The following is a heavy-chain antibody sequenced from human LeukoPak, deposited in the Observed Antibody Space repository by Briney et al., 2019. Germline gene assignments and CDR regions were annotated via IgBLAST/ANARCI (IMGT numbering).Heavy chain of an antibody. CDR3: ARLPGGSGYSDTYRFDY. Sequence: PGGSLRLSCAASGLTVSSNYMSWVRQAPGKGLEWVSVIYTGGSTYYADSVKGRFTISRDNSKNTVYLQMNSLRAEDTAVYYCARLPGGSGYSDTYRFDYWGQGTLVTVSS. CDR2: IYTGGST. V-gene: IGHV3-53*01. CDR1: GLTVSSNY. D-gene: IGHD3-3*01. J-gene: IGHJ4*02.